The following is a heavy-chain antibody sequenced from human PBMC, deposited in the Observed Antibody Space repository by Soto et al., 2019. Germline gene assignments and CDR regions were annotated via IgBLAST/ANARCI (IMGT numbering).Heavy chain of an antibody. J-gene: IGHJ4*02. CDR3: ARGIAAAEVLEPYLDY. V-gene: IGHV4-30-4*01. CDR1: GGSISCGDYY. CDR2: IYYSGST. Sequence: QVQLQESGPGLVKPSQTLSLTCTVSGGSISCGDYYWSWIRQPPGKGLEWIGYIYYSGSTYYNPSLTSRVTISVDTSKNQFSLKLSSVTAADTAVYYCARGIAAAEVLEPYLDYWGQGTLVTVSS. D-gene: IGHD6-13*01.